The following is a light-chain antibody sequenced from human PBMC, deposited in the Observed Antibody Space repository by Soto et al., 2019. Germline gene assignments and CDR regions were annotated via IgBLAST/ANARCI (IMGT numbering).Light chain of an antibody. J-gene: IGLJ1*01. CDR1: SSDVGRYNY. Sequence: QSVLAQPASVSGSPGQSITISCTGTSSDVGRYNYVSWFQQHPGKAPNLLIYDVSNWPSGVSDRFSGSKSGNTASLTISGLQAEDEADYYCSSFTPSSTFVFGTGPKVTVL. CDR2: DVS. CDR3: SSFTPSSTFV. V-gene: IGLV2-14*01.